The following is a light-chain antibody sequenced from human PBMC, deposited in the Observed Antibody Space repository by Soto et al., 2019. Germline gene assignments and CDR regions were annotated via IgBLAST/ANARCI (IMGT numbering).Light chain of an antibody. J-gene: IGLJ1*01. Sequence: QSVLTQPPSASGSPGQSVTISCTGTSSDVGGYNFVSWYQQHPGKAPKLMIYEVAKRPSGVPDRFSGSKSANTASLIVSGLQAEDEADYYCSSYAGSNSYVFATGTKVTVL. CDR3: SSYAGSNSYV. CDR2: EVA. V-gene: IGLV2-8*01. CDR1: SSDVGGYNF.